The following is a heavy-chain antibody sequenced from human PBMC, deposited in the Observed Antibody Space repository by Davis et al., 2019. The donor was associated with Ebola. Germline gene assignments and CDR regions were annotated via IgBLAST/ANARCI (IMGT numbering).Heavy chain of an antibody. J-gene: IGHJ4*02. D-gene: IGHD6-6*01. Sequence: PGGSLRLSCAASGFTVSSNYMNWVRQAPGKGLEWVSYISSSSSTIYYADSVKGRFTISRDNAKNSLYLQMNSLRAEDTAVYYCARDWGLRIAARLHFDYWGQGTLVTVSS. CDR3: ARDWGLRIAARLHFDY. CDR2: ISSSSSTI. V-gene: IGHV3-48*01. CDR1: GFTVSSNY.